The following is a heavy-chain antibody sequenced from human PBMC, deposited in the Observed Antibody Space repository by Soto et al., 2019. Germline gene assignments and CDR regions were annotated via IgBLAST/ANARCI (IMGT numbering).Heavy chain of an antibody. CDR2: INAGNGNT. J-gene: IGHJ4*02. Sequence: QVQLVQSGAEVKKPGASVKVSCKASGYTFTSYAMHWVRQAPGQRLEWMGWINAGNGNTKYSQKFQGRVTITRDTSASTAYMELSSLSSEDTAVYYCARVSLAAAGPFDYWGQGTLVTVSS. CDR1: GYTFTSYA. CDR3: ARVSLAAAGPFDY. V-gene: IGHV1-3*01. D-gene: IGHD6-13*01.